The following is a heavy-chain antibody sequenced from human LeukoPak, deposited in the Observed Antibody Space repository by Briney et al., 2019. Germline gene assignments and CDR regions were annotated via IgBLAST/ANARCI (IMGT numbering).Heavy chain of an antibody. Sequence: GGSLRLSCAASGFTFSTYAMSWVRQAPGKGLEWVAVISSNGRNQYYADSVKGRFTISRDNSQNMVFLQMNSLRVEDAAIYYCTRVANYGGYEFDFWGQGTLVTVSS. CDR1: GFTFSTYA. J-gene: IGHJ4*02. D-gene: IGHD4-23*01. CDR2: ISSNGRNQ. V-gene: IGHV3-30*01. CDR3: TRVANYGGYEFDF.